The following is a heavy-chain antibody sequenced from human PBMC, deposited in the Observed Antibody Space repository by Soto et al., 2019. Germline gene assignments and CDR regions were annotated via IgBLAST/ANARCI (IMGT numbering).Heavy chain of an antibody. CDR3: ARDQAQMVRSSWAGYHYYGMDV. V-gene: IGHV3-30-3*01. CDR1: GFTFSSYA. D-gene: IGHD6-13*01. CDR2: ISYDGSNK. Sequence: QVQLVESGGGVVQPGRSLRLSCAASGFTFSSYAMHWVRQAPGKGLEWVAVISYDGSNKYYADSVKGRFTISRDNSKNRGYLQMTSLRGEDTAVYYCARDQAQMVRSSWAGYHYYGMDVWGQGTTVTVFS. J-gene: IGHJ6*02.